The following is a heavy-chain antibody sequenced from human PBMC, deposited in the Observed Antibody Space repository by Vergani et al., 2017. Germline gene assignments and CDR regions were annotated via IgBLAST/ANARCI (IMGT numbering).Heavy chain of an antibody. V-gene: IGHV3-11*01. D-gene: IGHD1-26*01. CDR3: ARYRGNYDYFDS. CDR1: GFIFRDHY. CDR2: TSSTGSSI. Sequence: QVQLVESGGGLVKPGGSLRLSCAASGFIFRDHYMSWIRQAPGKGLEWVSYTSSTGSSISYAHSVKGRFTISRDNAKDSVFLQMNSLRAEDTAVYYCARYRGNYDYFDSWGQGTLVTVSP. J-gene: IGHJ4*02.